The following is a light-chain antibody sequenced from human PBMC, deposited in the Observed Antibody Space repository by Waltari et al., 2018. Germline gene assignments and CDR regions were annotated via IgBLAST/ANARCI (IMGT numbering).Light chain of an antibody. J-gene: IGKJ1*01. Sequence: VLTQSPGTLSLSPGERVTLSCRASQSISKYLAWYQQKPGQAPSLLIYDASSRATGIPDRFSGSGSGTDFSLTISRLEPEDFAVYYCQKYGSLPATFGQGTKVEIK. V-gene: IGKV3-20*01. CDR2: DAS. CDR3: QKYGSLPAT. CDR1: QSISKY.